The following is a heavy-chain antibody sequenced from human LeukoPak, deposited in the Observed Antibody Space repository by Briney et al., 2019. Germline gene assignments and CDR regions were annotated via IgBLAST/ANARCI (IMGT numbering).Heavy chain of an antibody. CDR2: IYYSGST. Sequence: SETLSLTCTVSGGSISSGGYYGTWIRQHPGKGLGWVGDIYYSGSTYYNPSRKSRVTISIDTSKNQFSLALRSVTAADTAVYYCARGGIFVVVPPGDYGMDVWGQGTTVTVSS. J-gene: IGHJ6*02. CDR3: ARGGIFVVVPPGDYGMDV. D-gene: IGHD3-3*01. V-gene: IGHV4-31*03. CDR1: GGSISSGGYY.